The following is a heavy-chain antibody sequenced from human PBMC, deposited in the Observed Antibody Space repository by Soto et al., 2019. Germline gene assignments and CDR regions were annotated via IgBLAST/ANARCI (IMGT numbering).Heavy chain of an antibody. V-gene: IGHV4-34*01. CDR3: ARQGGYYGSGSYRNTYYFDY. Sequence: SETLSLTCAVYGGSFSGYYWSWIRQPPGKGLEWIGEINHSGSTYYNPSLKSRVTISVDTSKNQFSLKLSSVTAADTAVYYCARQGGYYGSGSYRNTYYFDYWGQGTLVTVSS. D-gene: IGHD3-10*01. CDR1: GGSFSGYY. J-gene: IGHJ4*02. CDR2: INHSGST.